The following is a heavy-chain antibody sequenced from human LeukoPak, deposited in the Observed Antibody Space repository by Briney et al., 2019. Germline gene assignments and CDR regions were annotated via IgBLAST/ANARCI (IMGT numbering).Heavy chain of an antibody. V-gene: IGHV3-74*01. J-gene: IGHJ1*01. D-gene: IGHD2/OR15-2a*01. CDR1: GFNFGDYW. CDR2: IRTDWTTT. CDR3: LVIIIGGSSQQ. Sequence: GGSLRLSCPVSGFNFGDYWVHWVRQVPGKGLVWVSRIRTDWTTTTYADSVKGRFTTSRDDAKNTVYLQMSSLRVEDTAVYYCLVIIIGGSSQQWGPGTLVTVSS.